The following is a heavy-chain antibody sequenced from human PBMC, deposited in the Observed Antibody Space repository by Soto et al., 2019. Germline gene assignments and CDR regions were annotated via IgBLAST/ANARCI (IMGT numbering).Heavy chain of an antibody. CDR2: IYYSGST. V-gene: IGHV4-30-4*01. Sequence: QVQLQESGPGLVKPSQTLSLTCTVSGGSISSGDYYWSWIRQPPGKGLEWIGYIYYSGSTYYNPSLKSRVTISVDTSKNQFSLKLSSVTAADTAVYYCARVAITMVRGVTHSFDPWGQGTLVTVSS. CDR3: ARVAITMVRGVTHSFDP. D-gene: IGHD3-10*01. J-gene: IGHJ5*02. CDR1: GGSISSGDYY.